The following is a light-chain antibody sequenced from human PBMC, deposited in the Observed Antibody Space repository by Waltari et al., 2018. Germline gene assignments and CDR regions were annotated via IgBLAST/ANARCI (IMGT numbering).Light chain of an antibody. CDR1: QNIGTW. CDR2: DGS. J-gene: IGKJ2*01. CDR3: QQYNSYLSS. V-gene: IGKV1-5*01. Sequence: IAMTQSPSTLSASVGDSVTITSRASQNIGTWVAWYQQKPGKAPKPLIFDGSTLESGVPSRFSGSASGTDFTLTINSLQPDDFASYFCQQYNSYLSSFGQGTKLEI.